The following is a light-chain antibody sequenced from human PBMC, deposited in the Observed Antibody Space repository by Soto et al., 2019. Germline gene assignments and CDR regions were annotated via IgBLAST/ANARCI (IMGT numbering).Light chain of an antibody. CDR1: QSLLHSNGYNY. CDR2: LGS. J-gene: IGKJ1*01. V-gene: IGKV2-28*01. CDR3: MQTLQTPGT. Sequence: DLVMTQSPLSLPVTPGEPASISCRSSQSLLHSNGYNYLDWYLQKPGQSPQLLIYLGSNRASGVPDRFSGIGSGTDFTLRISRVETEDVGVYYCMQTLQTPGTFGQGTNVEIK.